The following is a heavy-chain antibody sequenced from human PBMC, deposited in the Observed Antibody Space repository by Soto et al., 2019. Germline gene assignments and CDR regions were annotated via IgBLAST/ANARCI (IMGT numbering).Heavy chain of an antibody. V-gene: IGHV5-51*01. CDR3: ASSNIAAAGFYYYGMDV. CDR1: GYSFTSYW. CDR2: IYPGDSDT. D-gene: IGHD6-13*01. Sequence: GESLKISCKGSGYSFTSYWIGWVRQMPGKGLEWMGIIYPGDSDTRYSPSFQGQVTISADKSISTAYLQWSSLKASDTAVYYCASSNIAAAGFYYYGMDVWGRGTTVTVSS. J-gene: IGHJ6*02.